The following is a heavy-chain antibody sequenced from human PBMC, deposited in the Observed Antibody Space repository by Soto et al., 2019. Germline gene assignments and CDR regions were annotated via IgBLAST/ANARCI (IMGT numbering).Heavy chain of an antibody. D-gene: IGHD3-22*01. CDR1: GDSVSSNSAA. V-gene: IGHV6-1*01. Sequence: SQTLSLTCAISGDSVSSNSAAWNWIRQSPSRGLEWLGRTYYRSKWYNDYAVSVKSRITINPDTSKNQFPLQLNSVTPEDTAVYYCASYYYDSSGDNWFDPWGQGTLVTVSS. CDR2: TYYRSKWYN. CDR3: ASYYYDSSGDNWFDP. J-gene: IGHJ5*02.